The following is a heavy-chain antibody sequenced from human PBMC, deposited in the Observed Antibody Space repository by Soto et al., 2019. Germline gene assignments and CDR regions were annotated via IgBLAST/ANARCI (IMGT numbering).Heavy chain of an antibody. J-gene: IGHJ3*02. D-gene: IGHD6-13*01. CDR1: GGSISSYY. Sequence: SETLSLTCTVSGGSISSYYWSWIRQPPGKGLEWIGYIYYSGSTNYNPSLKSRVTISVDTSKNQFSLKLSSVTAADTAAYYCAASSGQQLVRDGAFDIWGQGTMVTVSS. CDR3: AASSGQQLVRDGAFDI. V-gene: IGHV4-59*01. CDR2: IYYSGST.